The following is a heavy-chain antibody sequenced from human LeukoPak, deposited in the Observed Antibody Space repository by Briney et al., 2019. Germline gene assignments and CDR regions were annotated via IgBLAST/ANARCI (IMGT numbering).Heavy chain of an antibody. J-gene: IGHJ4*02. D-gene: IGHD6-6*01. V-gene: IGHV3-7*03. CDR1: GFSXRSYW. CDR3: ATSSSSSY. Sequence: SLRLSCAASGFSXRSYWMSWVRQAPGKGLEWVANIRDDGSEEHYVDSVRGRFTISRDNAKNSLYLQMTSLRAEDTAVYYCATSSSSSYWGQGTLVTVSS. CDR2: IRDDGSEE.